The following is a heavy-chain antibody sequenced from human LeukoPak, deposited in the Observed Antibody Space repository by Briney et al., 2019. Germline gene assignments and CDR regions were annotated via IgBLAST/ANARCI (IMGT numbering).Heavy chain of an antibody. CDR3: AKTPRDHYDFWSGYYTTESID. V-gene: IGHV3-30*02. Sequence: GGSLRLSCAASGFTFSSYGMHWVRQAPGKGLEWVAFIRYDGSNKYYADSVKVRFTISRDNSKNTLYLQMNSLRAEDTAVYYCAKTPRDHYDFWSGYYTTESIDWGQGTLVTVSS. CDR1: GFTFSSYG. J-gene: IGHJ4*02. CDR2: IRYDGSNK. D-gene: IGHD3-3*01.